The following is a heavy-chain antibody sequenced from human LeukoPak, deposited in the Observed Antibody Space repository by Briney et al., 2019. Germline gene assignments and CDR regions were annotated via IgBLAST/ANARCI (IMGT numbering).Heavy chain of an antibody. CDR2: IYHSGTP. D-gene: IGHD3-22*01. Sequence: SETLSLTCTVSGGSISSDGYYWSWIRQHPGKGLEWIAYIYHSGTPYYNPSLKSRVTISVDTSKNQFSLRLSSVTAADTAVYYCARAREYYDSGGRNDAFDIWGQGTMVTVSS. CDR3: ARAREYYDSGGRNDAFDI. J-gene: IGHJ3*02. CDR1: GGSISSDGYY. V-gene: IGHV4-31*03.